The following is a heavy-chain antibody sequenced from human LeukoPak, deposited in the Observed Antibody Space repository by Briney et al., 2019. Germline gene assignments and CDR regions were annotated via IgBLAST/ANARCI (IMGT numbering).Heavy chain of an antibody. V-gene: IGHV4-30-2*01. Sequence: PSETLSLTCAVSGGSISSGGYSWSWIRQPPGKGLEWIGYIYHSGSTYYNPSLKSRVTISVDRSKNQFSLKLSPVTAADTAVYYCARSWGQGLYFDYWGQGTLVTVSS. CDR1: GGSISSGGYS. D-gene: IGHD7-27*01. CDR2: IYHSGST. J-gene: IGHJ4*02. CDR3: ARSWGQGLYFDY.